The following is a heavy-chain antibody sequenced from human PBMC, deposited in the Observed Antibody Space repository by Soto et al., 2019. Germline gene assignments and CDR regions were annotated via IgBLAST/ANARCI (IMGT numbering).Heavy chain of an antibody. CDR3: ARGTSWQLPFDY. D-gene: IGHD6-13*01. V-gene: IGHV4-59*01. CDR1: SDSISSYY. J-gene: IGHJ4*02. CDR2: ISYSGST. Sequence: SETLSLTCTVSSDSISSYYWSWIRQPPGKRLEWIGYISYSGSTDYNPSLKSRVTISGDTSKNQFSLKVSSVTAADTAVYYCARGTSWQLPFDYWGQGTLVTV.